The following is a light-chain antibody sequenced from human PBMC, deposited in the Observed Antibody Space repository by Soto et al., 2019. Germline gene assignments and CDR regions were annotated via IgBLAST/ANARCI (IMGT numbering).Light chain of an antibody. J-gene: IGKJ3*01. Sequence: EIVLTQSPAILSLSPGERATFSCRASQSVSRNLDWYQHKPGQTPRHLIYDASNRATGIPVRFSGSGSGTDFTLTISSLEPEDFAVYYCQERSNGLSFGPGTKVDIK. CDR1: QSVSRN. CDR2: DAS. V-gene: IGKV3-11*01. CDR3: QERSNGLS.